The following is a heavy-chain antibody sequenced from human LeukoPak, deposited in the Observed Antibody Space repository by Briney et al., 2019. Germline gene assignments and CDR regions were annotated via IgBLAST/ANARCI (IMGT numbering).Heavy chain of an antibody. CDR1: GGSISSGGYY. J-gene: IGHJ6*02. D-gene: IGHD3-22*01. CDR3: ARDDSSGYPYYYYGMDV. V-gene: IGHV4-31*03. Sequence: PSQTLSLTCTVSGGSISSGGYYWRWIRQHPGKGLEWIGYIYYSGSTYYNPSLKSRVTISVDTSKNQFSLKLSSVTAAETAVYYCARDDSSGYPYYYYGMDVWGQGTTVTVSS. CDR2: IYYSGST.